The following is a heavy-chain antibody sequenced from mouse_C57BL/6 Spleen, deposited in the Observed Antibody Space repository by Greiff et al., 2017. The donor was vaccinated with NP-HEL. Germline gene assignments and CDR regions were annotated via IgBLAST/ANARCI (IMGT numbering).Heavy chain of an antibody. CDR2: ISNGGGST. Sequence: EVKLVESGGGLVQPGGSLKLSCAASGFTFSDYYMYWVRQTPEKRLEWVAYISNGGGSTYYPDTVKGRFTISRDNAKNTLYLQMSRLKSEDTAMYYCARHFFDAMDYWGQGTSVTVSS. CDR1: GFTFSDYY. J-gene: IGHJ4*01. V-gene: IGHV5-12*01. CDR3: ARHFFDAMDY.